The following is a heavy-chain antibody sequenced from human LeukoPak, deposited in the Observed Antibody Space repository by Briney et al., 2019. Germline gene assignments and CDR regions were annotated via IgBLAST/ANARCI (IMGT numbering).Heavy chain of an antibody. CDR3: ARGRPLLWFRPYGMDV. CDR2: MNPNSGNT. J-gene: IGHJ6*02. Sequence: ASVKVSCKASGYTFTSYDINWVRQATGQGLEWMGWMNPNSGNTGYAQKFQGRVTMTRNTSISTAYMELSSLGSEDTAVYYCARGRPLLWFRPYGMDVWGQGTTVTVSS. D-gene: IGHD3-10*01. CDR1: GYTFTSYD. V-gene: IGHV1-8*01.